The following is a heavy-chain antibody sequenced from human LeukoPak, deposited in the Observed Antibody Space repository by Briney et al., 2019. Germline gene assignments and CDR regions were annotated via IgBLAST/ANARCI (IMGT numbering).Heavy chain of an antibody. CDR3: ARETNYQYCFDY. CDR1: GFTFSSYA. Sequence: GASLRLSCAASGFTFSSYAMRWVRQAPGKGLEWVAVISYDGSNKYYADSVKGRFTISRDNSKNTLYLQMNSLRAEDTVLYYCARETNYQYCFDYWGQGTLVTVSS. D-gene: IGHD1-7*01. J-gene: IGHJ4*02. V-gene: IGHV3-30*04. CDR2: ISYDGSNK.